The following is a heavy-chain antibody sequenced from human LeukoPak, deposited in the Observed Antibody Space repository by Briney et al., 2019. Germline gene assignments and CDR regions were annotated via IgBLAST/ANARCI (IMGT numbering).Heavy chain of an antibody. CDR3: ASGYTAAGRRFDP. Sequence: SETLSLTCTVSGGSVSSSSNWGWIRQPPGKGLEWIGSIYYSGSTYYSPSLKSRVTISLDPSKNQFPLKLSSLTAADTAIYYCASGYTAAGRRFDPWGQGTLVTVSS. J-gene: IGHJ5*02. CDR2: IYYSGST. D-gene: IGHD6-13*01. CDR1: GGSVSSSSN. V-gene: IGHV4-39*01.